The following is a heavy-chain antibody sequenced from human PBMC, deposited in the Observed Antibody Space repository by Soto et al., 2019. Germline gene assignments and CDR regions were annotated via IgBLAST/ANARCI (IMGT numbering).Heavy chain of an antibody. Sequence: EVQLVESGEGLVQPGGSLRLSCAASGFTFSNYAMHWVRQAPGKGLEYVSVISNNGGSTYYADSVKGRFTISRDNSKNTLYLQMGSLRAEDMAVYYCARGRQSGITGTTGFDYWGQGALVTVSS. CDR2: ISNNGGST. J-gene: IGHJ4*02. V-gene: IGHV3-64*02. CDR3: ARGRQSGITGTTGFDY. D-gene: IGHD1-20*01. CDR1: GFTFSNYA.